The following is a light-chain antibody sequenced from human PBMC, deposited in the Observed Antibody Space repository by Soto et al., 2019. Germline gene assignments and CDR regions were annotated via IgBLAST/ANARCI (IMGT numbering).Light chain of an antibody. CDR1: QSVSSY. CDR3: QHYGNSPPSVT. CDR2: GAS. J-gene: IGKJ3*01. V-gene: IGKV3-20*01. Sequence: EIVLTQSPATLSLSPGERATLSCRASQSVSSYLAWYQQKPGQAPRLLICGASSRATGIPDRFSGSGSGTDFTLTINRLEPEDFAVYYCQHYGNSPPSVTFGPGTKVDIK.